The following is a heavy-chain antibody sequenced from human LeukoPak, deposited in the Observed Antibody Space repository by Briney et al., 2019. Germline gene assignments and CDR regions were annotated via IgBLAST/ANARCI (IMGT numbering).Heavy chain of an antibody. Sequence: SVKVSCKASGGTFSSYAISWVRQAPGQGLEWMGGIIPIFGTANYAQKFQGRVTITADESTSTAYMELSSLRSEDTAVYYCARGKLERTYYDILTGTYGMDVWGKGTTVTVSS. CDR1: GGTFSSYA. CDR3: ARGKLERTYYDILTGTYGMDV. V-gene: IGHV1-69*01. J-gene: IGHJ6*04. D-gene: IGHD3-9*01. CDR2: IIPIFGTA.